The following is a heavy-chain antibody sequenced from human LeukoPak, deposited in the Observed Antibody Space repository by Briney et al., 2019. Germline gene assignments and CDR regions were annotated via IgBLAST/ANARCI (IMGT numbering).Heavy chain of an antibody. CDR1: GFTFSYYS. Sequence: GRSLRLSCAASGFTFSYYSMNWVRQAPGKGLEWVSYISSSSSTIYYADSVKGRFTISRDNAKNSLYLQMNSLRAEDTAVYYCARGGYCSSTSCLREFDYWGQGTLVTVSS. J-gene: IGHJ4*02. D-gene: IGHD2-2*01. CDR3: ARGGYCSSTSCLREFDY. CDR2: ISSSSSTI. V-gene: IGHV3-48*01.